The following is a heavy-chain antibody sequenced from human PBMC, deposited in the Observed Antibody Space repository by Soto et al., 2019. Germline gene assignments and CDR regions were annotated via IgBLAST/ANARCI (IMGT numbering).Heavy chain of an antibody. J-gene: IGHJ5*02. D-gene: IGHD6-19*01. CDR3: ARQSAVAGNWFDR. Sequence: QLQLQESGPGLVKPSETLSLTCTVSGGSISSSSYYWGWIRQPPGKGLEWIGSIYYSGRTYYNPSLQSRVTKSIDTSKNQFPLRLSSVTAADTAVYYCARQSAVAGNWFDRWGQGTLVSVAS. V-gene: IGHV4-39*01. CDR1: GGSISSSSYY. CDR2: IYYSGRT.